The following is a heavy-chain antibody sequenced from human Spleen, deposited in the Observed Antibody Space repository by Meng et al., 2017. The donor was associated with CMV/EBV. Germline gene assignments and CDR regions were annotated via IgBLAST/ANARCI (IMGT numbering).Heavy chain of an antibody. V-gene: IGHV4-39*01. CDR2: IYYSGTT. CDR3: ARAQSTYYYDSSRGDWFDP. CDR1: GDSISSSSYY. D-gene: IGHD3-22*01. J-gene: IGHJ5*02. Sequence: SETLSLTCTVSGDSISSSSYYWGWIRQPPGKGLEWIGSIYYSGTTYYNPSLKSRVTISVDTSKNQFSLKLSSVTAADTAVYYCARAQSTYYYDSSRGDWFDPWGQGILVTVSS.